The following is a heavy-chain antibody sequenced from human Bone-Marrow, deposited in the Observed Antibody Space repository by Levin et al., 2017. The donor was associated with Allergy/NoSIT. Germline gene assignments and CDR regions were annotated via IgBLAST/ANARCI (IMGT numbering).Heavy chain of an antibody. CDR2: IKQDGSEK. V-gene: IGHV3-7*01. D-gene: IGHD3-3*01. CDR3: ARDAYYDFWSGYYPPVGY. J-gene: IGHJ4*02. CDR1: GFTFSSYW. Sequence: PGGSLRLSCAASGFTFSSYWMSWVRQAPGKGLEWVANIKQDGSEKYYVDSVKGRFTISRDNAKNSLYLQMNSLRAEDTAVYYCARDAYYDFWSGYYPPVGYWGQGTLVTVSS.